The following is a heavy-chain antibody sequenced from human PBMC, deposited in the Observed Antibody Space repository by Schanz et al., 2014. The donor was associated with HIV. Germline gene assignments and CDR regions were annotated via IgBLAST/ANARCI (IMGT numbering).Heavy chain of an antibody. D-gene: IGHD2-15*01. V-gene: IGHV3-30*18. CDR1: GFTFRTFG. Sequence: QVQLVESGGGVVQPGRSLRLSCAVSGFTFRTFGMHWVRQAPGKGLEWVAFISFDGINKYYADSVKGRFTISRDNSKNTLYLQMSSLRVEDTAVYYCANLVVAATDDAFDIWGQGTMVTVSS. CDR3: ANLVVAATDDAFDI. J-gene: IGHJ3*02. CDR2: ISFDGINK.